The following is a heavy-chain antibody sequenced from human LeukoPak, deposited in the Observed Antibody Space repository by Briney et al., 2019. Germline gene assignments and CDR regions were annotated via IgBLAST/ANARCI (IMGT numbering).Heavy chain of an antibody. CDR2: INPDNGDT. J-gene: IGHJ4*02. CDR3: ARQGTGTDFDS. D-gene: IGHD1-1*01. Sequence: AASVKVSCKSSGYTFTGYYLHWVRQAPGQGLEWMGWINPDNGDTNYAQNFQGWVAMTRDTSISTAYMEVSKLRSDDTAVYYCARQGTGTDFDSWGQGTLVTVSS. V-gene: IGHV1-2*04. CDR1: GYTFTGYY.